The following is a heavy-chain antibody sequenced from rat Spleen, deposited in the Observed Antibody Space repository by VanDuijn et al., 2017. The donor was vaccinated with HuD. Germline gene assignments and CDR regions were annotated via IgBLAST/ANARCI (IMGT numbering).Heavy chain of an antibody. CDR2: MNTGGDNT. CDR3: ARRHYGYTDYFDY. J-gene: IGHJ2*01. Sequence: EVQLVESGGGLVQPGRSMKLSCAASGFTFSNYGMAWVRQAPTKGLEWVASMNTGGDNTYYRDSVKGRFTISRANAKSTLNLQMDSLRSEDTATYYCARRHYGYTDYFDYWGQGVMVTVSS. CDR1: GFTFSNYG. V-gene: IGHV5-25*01. D-gene: IGHD1-9*01.